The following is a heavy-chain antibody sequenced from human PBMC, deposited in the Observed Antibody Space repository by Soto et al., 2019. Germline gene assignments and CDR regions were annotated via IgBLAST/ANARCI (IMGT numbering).Heavy chain of an antibody. CDR1: GGTFSSYA. D-gene: IGHD3-22*01. Sequence: QVQLVQSGAEVKKPGSSVKVSCKASGGTFSSYAISWVRQAPGQGLEWMGGIIPIFGTANYAQKFQGRVTITADESTSTAYMELSSLRSEDTAVYYCARLEPEYYYDSSGYEKYYFDYWGQGTLVTVSS. J-gene: IGHJ4*02. CDR3: ARLEPEYYYDSSGYEKYYFDY. V-gene: IGHV1-69*12. CDR2: IIPIFGTA.